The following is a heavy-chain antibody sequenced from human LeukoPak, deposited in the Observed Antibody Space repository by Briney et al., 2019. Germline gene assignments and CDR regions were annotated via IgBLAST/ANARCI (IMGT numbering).Heavy chain of an antibody. CDR1: GFTVSSHY. Sequence: GGSLRLSCAASGFTVSSHYMSWVRQAPGKGLELVSLIYSGGTTYYADAAQGRFTISRHNSKNTLYLQMNSLKPEDTAVYYCAKGLTRWVDYCNFYALDVWGQGTTVTVSS. D-gene: IGHD3-16*01. V-gene: IGHV3-53*04. CDR3: AKGLTRWVDYCNFYALDV. J-gene: IGHJ6*02. CDR2: IYSGGTT.